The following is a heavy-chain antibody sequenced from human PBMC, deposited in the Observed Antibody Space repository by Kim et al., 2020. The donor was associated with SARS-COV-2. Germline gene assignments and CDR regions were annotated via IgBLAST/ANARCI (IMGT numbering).Heavy chain of an antibody. Sequence: SETLSLTCAVYGGSFSGYSWSWIRQPPGKGLEWIGEINHSGSTIYNPYFKSRVTISVDTSKNQFSLKLSSVTAADTAVYYYARGNIEYSSSSKHDYWDQRSLRTDSS. J-gene: IGHJ4*02. CDR1: GGSFSGYS. D-gene: IGHD6-6*01. CDR3: ARGNIEYSSSSKHDY. V-gene: IGHV4-34*01. CDR2: INHSGST.